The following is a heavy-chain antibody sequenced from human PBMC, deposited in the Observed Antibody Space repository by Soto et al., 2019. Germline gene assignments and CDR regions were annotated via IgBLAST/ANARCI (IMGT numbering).Heavy chain of an antibody. CDR2: ISGSGGST. CDR3: AKGWAPVGGYYFVY. D-gene: IGHD3-16*01. Sequence: GVSLRLSCAASGFTFSSYAMSWVGQAPGKGLEWVSAISGSGGSTYYADSVKGRFTISRDNSKNTLYLQMNSLRAEDTAVYYCAKGWAPVGGYYFVYWGKGTLVTVSS. CDR1: GFTFSSYA. J-gene: IGHJ4*02. V-gene: IGHV3-23*01.